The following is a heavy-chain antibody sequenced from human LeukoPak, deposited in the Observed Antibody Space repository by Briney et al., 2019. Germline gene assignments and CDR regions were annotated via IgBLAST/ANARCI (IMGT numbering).Heavy chain of an antibody. CDR1: GFTFSSYS. D-gene: IGHD3-9*01. Sequence: PGGSLRLSCAACGFTFSSYSMNWVRQAPGKGLEVFSSISSSSSYIYYADSVKGRFTISRDNAKNSLYLQMNSLRAEDTAVYYCAREARITYYDILTGLDYWGQGTLVTVSS. CDR3: AREARITYYDILTGLDY. J-gene: IGHJ4*02. V-gene: IGHV3-21*01. CDR2: ISSSSSYI.